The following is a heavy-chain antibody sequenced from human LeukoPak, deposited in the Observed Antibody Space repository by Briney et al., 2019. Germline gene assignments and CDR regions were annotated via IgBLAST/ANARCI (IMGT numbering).Heavy chain of an antibody. Sequence: ASVKVSCKASGYSFVNFGVSWVRQAPGQGLEWMGWISTSSVNINYAQKFQGRLTMTTDTATSTAYMELRSLRSDDTAVYYCTRDFDNADNACPSTSCIDVWGQGTTVTVSS. V-gene: IGHV1-18*01. D-gene: IGHD2-2*01. CDR1: GYSFVNFG. CDR3: TRDFDNADNACPSTSCIDV. J-gene: IGHJ6*02. CDR2: ISTSSVNI.